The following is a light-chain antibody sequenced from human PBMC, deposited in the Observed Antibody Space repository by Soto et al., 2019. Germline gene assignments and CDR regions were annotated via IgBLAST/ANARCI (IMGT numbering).Light chain of an antibody. CDR2: GAS. CDR1: QGISTS. J-gene: IGKJ1*01. V-gene: IGKV1-12*01. CDR3: QQAKTFPWT. Sequence: DVQMTQSPPFVSASEGDRVAITCRASQGISTSLVWYQHKPGKAPELLIFGASNLQTGVPSRFSGSGSGTDFTLSITSLQPDDSATYYCQQAKTFPWTFGQGTKVEIK.